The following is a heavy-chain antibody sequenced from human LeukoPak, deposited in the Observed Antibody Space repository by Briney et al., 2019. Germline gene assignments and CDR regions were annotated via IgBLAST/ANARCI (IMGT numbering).Heavy chain of an antibody. D-gene: IGHD4-23*01. CDR1: GGTFSRYA. Sequence: SVKVSCKASGGTFSRYAISWVRQAPGQGLEWMGGIIPIFGTANYAQKFQGRVTITADESTSTAYMELSSLRSEDTAVYYCARDYGGSSGWFDPWGQGTLVTVSS. CDR2: IIPIFGTA. J-gene: IGHJ5*02. CDR3: ARDYGGSSGWFDP. V-gene: IGHV1-69*13.